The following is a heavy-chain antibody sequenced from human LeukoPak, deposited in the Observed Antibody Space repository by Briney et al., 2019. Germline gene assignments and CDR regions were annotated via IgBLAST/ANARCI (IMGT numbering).Heavy chain of an antibody. CDR3: ARDVFHGSGSPYFDS. CDR2: IKQDGREK. D-gene: IGHD3-10*01. Sequence: QSGGSLRLSCAASGFTFSSYWMSWVRQAPGKGLEWVVNIKQDGREKYYVDSVKGRFTISRDNAKNSLYLQMNSLRAEDTAVYYCARDVFHGSGSPYFDSWGQGTLVTVSS. J-gene: IGHJ4*02. V-gene: IGHV3-7*01. CDR1: GFTFSSYW.